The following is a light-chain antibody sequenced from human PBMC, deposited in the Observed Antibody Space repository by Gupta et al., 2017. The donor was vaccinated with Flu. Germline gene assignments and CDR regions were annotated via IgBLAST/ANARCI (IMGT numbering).Light chain of an antibody. J-gene: IGKJ2*01. V-gene: IGKV1-5*03. CDR1: QSISNW. CDR2: KAS. Sequence: TDTGSVGDRVTITCRASQSISNWLAWYQQKPGKAPKLLIYKASSVESGVPSRFSGSGSGTEFTLTSSSLQHDDFATYYCQQDTSFPTFGQGTKMEIK. CDR3: QQDTSFPT.